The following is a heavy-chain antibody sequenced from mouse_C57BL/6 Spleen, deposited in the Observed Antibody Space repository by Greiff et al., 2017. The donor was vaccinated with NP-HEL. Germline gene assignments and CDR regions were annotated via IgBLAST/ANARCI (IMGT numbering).Heavy chain of an antibody. CDR2: ISSGSSTI. J-gene: IGHJ4*01. V-gene: IGHV5-17*01. D-gene: IGHD2-5*01. CDR3: ARAFSNLYYAMDY. Sequence: EVHLVESGGGLVKPGGSLKLSCAASGFTFSDYGMHWVRQAPEKGLEWVAYISSGSSTIYYADTVKGRFTISRDNAKNTLFLQRTSLRSEDTAMYYCARAFSNLYYAMDYWGQGTSVTVSS. CDR1: GFTFSDYG.